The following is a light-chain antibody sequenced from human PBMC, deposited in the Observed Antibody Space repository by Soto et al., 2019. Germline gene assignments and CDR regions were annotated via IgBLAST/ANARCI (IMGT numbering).Light chain of an antibody. CDR3: KQVNSFPST. V-gene: IGKV1-9*01. CDR2: AAY. J-gene: IGKJ5*01. CDR1: QGISSY. Sequence: DIQLTQSPSFLSASVGDRVTITCRASQGISSYLAWYQQKPGKAHKLLIYAAYTLQTGVPSRFSGGGSGTDFTLTLRSLQPEDFATYYCKQVNSFPSTFGQGTRLEIK.